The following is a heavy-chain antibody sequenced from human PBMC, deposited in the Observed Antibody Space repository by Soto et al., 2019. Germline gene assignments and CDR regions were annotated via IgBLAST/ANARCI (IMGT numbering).Heavy chain of an antibody. CDR3: ARDGLSTYYDFWSGYLVDYFDY. Sequence: PGGSPRLSCAASGFTFCDYYMSWIRQEPGKGLEWVSYISSSGSTIYYADSVKGRFTISRDNAKNSLYLQMNSLRAEDTAVYYCARDGLSTYYDFWSGYLVDYFDYWGQGTLVTVSS. J-gene: IGHJ4*02. CDR2: ISSSGSTI. V-gene: IGHV3-11*01. D-gene: IGHD3-3*01. CDR1: GFTFCDYY.